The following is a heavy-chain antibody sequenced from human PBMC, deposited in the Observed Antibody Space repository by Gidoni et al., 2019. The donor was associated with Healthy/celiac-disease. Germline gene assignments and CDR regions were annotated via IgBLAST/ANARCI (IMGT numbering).Heavy chain of an antibody. J-gene: IGHJ6*02. Sequence: QVQLVQSGAAVKKPGTSVKVSCTDSGGTFSSYAISWVRQAPGQGLECIGVIIPIFGTANYAQKFQGRVTITADESTSTAYMELSSLRSEDTAVYYCAYDYGSGSYYPYYYYGMDVWGQGTTVTVSS. V-gene: IGHV1-69*01. CDR1: GGTFSSYA. D-gene: IGHD3-10*01. CDR3: AYDYGSGSYYPYYYYGMDV. CDR2: IIPIFGTA.